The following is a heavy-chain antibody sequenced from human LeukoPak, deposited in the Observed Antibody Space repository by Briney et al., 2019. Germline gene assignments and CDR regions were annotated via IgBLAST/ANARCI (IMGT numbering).Heavy chain of an antibody. V-gene: IGHV3-23*01. D-gene: IGHD4-17*01. CDR1: GFTFSSYS. Sequence: GGSLRLSCAASGFTFSSYSMNWVRQAPGKGLEWVSAISGSGGSTYYADSVKGRFTISRDNSKNTLYLQMNTLRAEDTAVYYCAKDLYGDYPFDYWGQGTLVTVSS. CDR3: AKDLYGDYPFDY. J-gene: IGHJ4*02. CDR2: ISGSGGST.